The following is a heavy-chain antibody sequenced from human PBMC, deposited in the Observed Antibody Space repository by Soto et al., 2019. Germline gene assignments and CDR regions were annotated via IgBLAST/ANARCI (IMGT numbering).Heavy chain of an antibody. Sequence: VQLVQSGAEVRKPGASVKVSCKASGYTFTAFHMHWVRQAPGQGLEWMGWINPDSGDSEYGQKFQGRVTLTKDTSITTAYIELSRLTSDDTAIYYCARVRYGDFSYQYWGQGTPVSVSS. J-gene: IGHJ4*02. D-gene: IGHD4-17*01. CDR1: GYTFTAFH. CDR3: ARVRYGDFSYQY. CDR2: INPDSGDS. V-gene: IGHV1-2*02.